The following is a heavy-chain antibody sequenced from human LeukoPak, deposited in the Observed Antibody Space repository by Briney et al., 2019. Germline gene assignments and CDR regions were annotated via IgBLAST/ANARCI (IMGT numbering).Heavy chain of an antibody. CDR3: ARDEPSPDSTDLDY. CDR1: RFTFSNYG. J-gene: IGHJ4*02. V-gene: IGHV3-66*01. Sequence: PGGSLRLSCAASRFTFSNYGIHWVRQAPGKGLEWVSVIYSGGSTYYTDSVKGRFTISRDNSKNTLYLQMNRLRAEDTAVYYCARDEPSPDSTDLDYWGQGTLVTVSS. D-gene: IGHD2/OR15-2a*01. CDR2: IYSGGST.